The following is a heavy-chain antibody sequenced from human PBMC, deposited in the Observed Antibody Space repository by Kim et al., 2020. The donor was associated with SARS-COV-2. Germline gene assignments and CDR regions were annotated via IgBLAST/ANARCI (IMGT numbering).Heavy chain of an antibody. CDR3: ARLGAPNDY. Sequence: GGSLRLSCAASGFTFSDSAMHWVRQASGKGLEWLGRIRTKPNSYATEYAASVKGRFTISRDDSKHTAFLQMNSLKTEDTAVYYCARLGAPNDYWGQGTLDTVSS. CDR1: GFTFSDSA. D-gene: IGHD1-26*01. V-gene: IGHV3-73*01. CDR2: IRTKPNSYAT. J-gene: IGHJ4*02.